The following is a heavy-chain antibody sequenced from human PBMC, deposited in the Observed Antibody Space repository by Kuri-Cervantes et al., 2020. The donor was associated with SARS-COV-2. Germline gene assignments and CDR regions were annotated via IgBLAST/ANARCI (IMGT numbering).Heavy chain of an antibody. CDR1: GGSFSGFY. V-gene: IGHV4-30-4*08. CDR2: IYYSGST. CDR3: ARAASITIFGVVGWVDV. J-gene: IGHJ6*02. Sequence: SETLSLTCAVFGGSFSGFYWSWIRQPPGKGLEWIGYIYYSGSTYYNPSLKSRVTISVDTSKNQFSLKLSSVTAADTAVYYCARAASITIFGVVGWVDVWGQGTTVTVSS. D-gene: IGHD3-3*01.